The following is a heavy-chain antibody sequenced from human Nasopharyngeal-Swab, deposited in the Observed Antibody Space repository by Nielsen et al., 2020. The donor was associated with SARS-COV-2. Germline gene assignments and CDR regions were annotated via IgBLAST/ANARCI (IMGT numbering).Heavy chain of an antibody. Sequence: SETLSLTCTVSGGSVSSGSYYWSWIRQPPGKGLEWIGYIYYSGSTNYNPSLKSRVTISVDTSKNQFSLKLSSVTAADTAVYYCARGRGPTVTTSAFDIWGQGTMVTVSS. J-gene: IGHJ3*02. CDR1: GGSVSSGSYY. CDR3: ARGRGPTVTTSAFDI. V-gene: IGHV4-61*01. CDR2: IYYSGST. D-gene: IGHD4-11*01.